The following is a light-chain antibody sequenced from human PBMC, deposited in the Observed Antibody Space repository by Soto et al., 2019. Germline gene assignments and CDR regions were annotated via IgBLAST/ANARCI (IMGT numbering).Light chain of an antibody. Sequence: QSVLTQPPSVSGAPGQRVIISCTGSSSNIGAGYDVHWYQQLPGTAPKLLIHGNSNRPSGVPDRFSGSKSGTSASLAITGLQAEDEADYYCQSYDTSLSGSWVFGTGTKVTVL. V-gene: IGLV1-40*01. CDR2: GNS. CDR3: QSYDTSLSGSWV. CDR1: SSNIGAGYD. J-gene: IGLJ1*01.